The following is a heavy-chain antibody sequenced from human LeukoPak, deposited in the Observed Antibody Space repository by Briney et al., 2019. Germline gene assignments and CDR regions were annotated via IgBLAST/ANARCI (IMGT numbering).Heavy chain of an antibody. V-gene: IGHV4-34*01. CDR3: ARGPLGYCSSTSSAPPACGGFDP. J-gene: IGHJ5*02. Sequence: SETLSLTCAVYGGSFSGYYWSWIRQPPGKGLEWIGEINHSGSTNYNPSLKSRVTISVDTSKNQFSLKLSSVTAADTAVYYCARGPLGYCSSTSSAPPACGGFDPWGQGTRVTVSS. CDR2: INHSGST. CDR1: GGSFSGYY. D-gene: IGHD2-2*01.